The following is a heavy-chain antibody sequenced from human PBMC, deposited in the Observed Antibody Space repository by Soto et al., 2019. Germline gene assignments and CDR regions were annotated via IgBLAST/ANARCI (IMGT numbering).Heavy chain of an antibody. V-gene: IGHV4-31*03. J-gene: IGHJ5*02. CDR2: IYYTGNT. Sequence: QVQLQESSPGLVKPSQTLSLTCTVSGGSISSHDYYWSWLRQYPGKGLEWIGYIYYTGNTYLNPSLKSRLNISVDTSKNEFSLRLSSVTAADTALYYCARDVRHYDGRVTYFEWFDPWVQGTLVTVSS. CDR3: ARDVRHYDGRVTYFEWFDP. CDR1: GGSISSHDYY. D-gene: IGHD3-22*01.